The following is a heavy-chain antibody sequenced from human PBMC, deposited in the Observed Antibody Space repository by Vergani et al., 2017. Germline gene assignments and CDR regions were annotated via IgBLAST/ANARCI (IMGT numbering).Heavy chain of an antibody. D-gene: IGHD6-19*01. V-gene: IGHV1-18*01. CDR2: ISAYNGDT. J-gene: IGHJ4*02. CDR1: DYTFTNYG. Sequence: QVQLVQSGAEVKKPGASVRVSCKASDYTFTNYGISWVRQAPGQGLEWMGWISAYNGDTNYAQKLHGRVTMTTDASTSTAYMELRSLRSDDTAVYYCARARGGRQWLAYSGVNSWCQGSLMTVAS. CDR3: ARARGGRQWLAYSGVNS.